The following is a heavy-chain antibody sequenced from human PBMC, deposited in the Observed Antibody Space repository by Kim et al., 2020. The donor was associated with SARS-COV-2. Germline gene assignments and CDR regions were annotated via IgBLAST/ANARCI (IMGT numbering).Heavy chain of an antibody. CDR1: GASIRSYY. J-gene: IGHJ5*02. CDR2: IFSSGST. V-gene: IGHV4-4*07. Sequence: SETLSLTCTVSGASIRSYYWSWIRQPAGKGLEWIGRIFSSGSTNYNPSLKSRVTMSVDTSKNQFSLKLRSVTAADTAVYYCATERYSSSWFPLPGWIDPWGQGTLVTVSS. CDR3: ATERYSSSWFPLPGWIDP. D-gene: IGHD6-13*01.